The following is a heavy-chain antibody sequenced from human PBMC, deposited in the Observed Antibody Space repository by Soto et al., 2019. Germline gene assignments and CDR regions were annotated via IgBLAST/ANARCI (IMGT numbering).Heavy chain of an antibody. CDR2: IISDGSST. D-gene: IGHD2-8*01. J-gene: IGHJ3*02. CDR3: ARENGHAFDI. CDR1: GFTFSSFW. Sequence: VQLVESGGGLVQPGGSLRLSCAASGFTFSSFWMHWVRQTPGQGLVWVSRIISDGSSTRYADSVKGRFTVSRDNAKNTLYLQMNSLRAEDTAVYYCARENGHAFDIWGQGTMVTVSS. V-gene: IGHV3-74*01.